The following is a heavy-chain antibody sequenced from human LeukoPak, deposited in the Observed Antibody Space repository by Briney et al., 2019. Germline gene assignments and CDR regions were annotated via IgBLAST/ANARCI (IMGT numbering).Heavy chain of an antibody. D-gene: IGHD3-9*01. V-gene: IGHV3-33*06. CDR1: GFTFSSYG. CDR3: AKFYDILTGYIDY. CDR2: IWYDGSNK. J-gene: IGHJ4*02. Sequence: AGGSLRLSCAASGFTFSSYGMHWVRQAPGKGLEWVAVIWYDGSNKYYADSVKGRFTISRDNSKNTLYLLMNSLRAEDTAVYYCAKFYDILTGYIDYWGQGTLVTVSS.